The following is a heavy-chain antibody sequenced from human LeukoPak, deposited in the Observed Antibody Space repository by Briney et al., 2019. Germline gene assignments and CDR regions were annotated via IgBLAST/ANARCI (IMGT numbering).Heavy chain of an antibody. CDR1: GYTFTSYG. J-gene: IGHJ4*02. V-gene: IGHV1-18*01. CDR3: ARDLFYLGQTGTGDY. D-gene: IGHD1-1*01. Sequence: ASVKVSCKASGYTFTSYGISWVRQAPGQGLEWMGWISAYNGNTNYAQKLQGRVTMTTDTSTSTAYMEPRSLRSDDTAVYYCARDLFYLGQTGTGDYWGQGTLVTVSS. CDR2: ISAYNGNT.